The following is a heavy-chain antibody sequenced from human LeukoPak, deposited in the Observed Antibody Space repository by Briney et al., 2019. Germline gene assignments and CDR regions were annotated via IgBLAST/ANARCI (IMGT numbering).Heavy chain of an antibody. D-gene: IGHD3-3*01. CDR3: ARFGGYDFWSGSSLVDP. CDR1: VFPFSSYS. Sequence: GSLRLSCAASVFPFSSYSMNWVRQAPGKGLEWIGYIPNSGNSNYNPSLKSRVTISVDTSKNQFSLNLSSVTAADTAVYYCARFGGYDFWSGSSLVDPWGQGTLVTVSS. V-gene: IGHV4-59*01. J-gene: IGHJ5*02. CDR2: IPNSGNS.